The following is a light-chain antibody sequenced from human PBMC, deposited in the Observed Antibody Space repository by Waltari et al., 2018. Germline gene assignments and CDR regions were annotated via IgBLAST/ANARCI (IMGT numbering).Light chain of an antibody. CDR3: CSYADGTTSV. CDR1: SSDIGAYNL. CDR2: GVT. V-gene: IGLV2-23*02. Sequence: QSALTQPASVSGSPGQSITISCTGTSSDIGAYNLVSWYQQHPGKAPKVIIYGVTERSSGVSDRFPGSKSANTASLTISGLQAEDEADYYCCSYADGTTSVFGGGTKVTVL. J-gene: IGLJ3*02.